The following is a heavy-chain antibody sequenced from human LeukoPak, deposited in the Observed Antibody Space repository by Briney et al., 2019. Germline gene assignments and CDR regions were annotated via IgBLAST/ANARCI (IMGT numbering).Heavy chain of an antibody. J-gene: IGHJ3*02. CDR2: IYSSGST. Sequence: SETLSLTCIVSGGSISSYYWSWIRQPPGKGLEWIGYIYSSGSTNSNPSLKSRVTISVDTSKSQFSLKMTSVTAADTAVYYCARQGSGGRAFDIWGQGTMVTVSS. CDR3: ARQGSGGRAFDI. V-gene: IGHV4-59*08. CDR1: GGSISSYY. D-gene: IGHD1-26*01.